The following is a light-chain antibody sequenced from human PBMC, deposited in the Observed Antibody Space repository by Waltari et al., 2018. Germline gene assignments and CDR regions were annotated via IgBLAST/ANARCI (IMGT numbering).Light chain of an antibody. V-gene: IGLV2-14*03. CDR3: SSYIDSSTLER. J-gene: IGLJ2*01. CDR1: SSDIGGYNY. CDR2: DVS. Sequence: QSALTQPASVSGSPGQSITISCTGTSSDIGGYNYVSWYQQVPGKAPKLIIYDVSNRPSGVSSRFSGSTSGNTASLTISGLQAEDEANYYCSSYIDSSTLERFGGGTSLTVL.